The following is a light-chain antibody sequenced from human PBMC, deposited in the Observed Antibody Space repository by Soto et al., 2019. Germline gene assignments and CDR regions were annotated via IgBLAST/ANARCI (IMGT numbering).Light chain of an antibody. CDR1: QSVSSN. CDR2: GAS. J-gene: IGKJ1*01. V-gene: IGKV3-15*01. CDR3: QQYNNWPLT. Sequence: EIVMTQSPATLSVSPGERATLSCRASQSVSSNLAWYQQKPGQAPRLLIYGASTRATGIPARFSGSGSGTEFTLTIRSLQSEDFAVYDCQQYNNWPLTFGQGTTVEIK.